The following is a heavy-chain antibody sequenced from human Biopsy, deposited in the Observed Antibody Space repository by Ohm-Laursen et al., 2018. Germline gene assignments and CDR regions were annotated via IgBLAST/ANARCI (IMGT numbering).Heavy chain of an antibody. CDR3: ARTPILIVSAGLVYRHRRHLQGMDV. J-gene: IGHJ6*02. D-gene: IGHD6-13*01. V-gene: IGHV2-70*11. Sequence: PTQTLTLTCSFSGFSLSARGMCVSWIRQAPGTALEWLARVDWDDYKDYSASSQTKLSISKDTSNDQVVLTVNNVDPADTATYYCARTPILIVSAGLVYRHRRHLQGMDVWGQGIAVTVS. CDR1: GFSLSARGMC. CDR2: VDWDDYK.